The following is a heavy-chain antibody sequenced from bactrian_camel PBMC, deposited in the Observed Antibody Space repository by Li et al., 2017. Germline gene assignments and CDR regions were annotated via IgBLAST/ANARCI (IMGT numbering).Heavy chain of an antibody. J-gene: IGHJ6*01. CDR1: EYRDSSHC. CDR2: LLTLGGTT. D-gene: IGHD4*01. CDR3: ATDSHDGSGDYVPFPGSPCDEMFGY. Sequence: HVQLVESGGGSVQAGGSLRLSCVASEYRDSSHCMSWFRQAPGKEREGVAALLTLGGTTYYADSVKGRFTISQDNTNHTLFLQMNNLKPEDSAIYYCATDSHDGSGDYVPFPGSPCDEMFGYWGQGTQVTVS. V-gene: IGHV3S1*01.